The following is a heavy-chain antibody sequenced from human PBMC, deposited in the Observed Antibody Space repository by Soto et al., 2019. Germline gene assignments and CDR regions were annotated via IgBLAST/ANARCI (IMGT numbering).Heavy chain of an antibody. CDR2: TSSGGDT. D-gene: IGHD4-17*01. Sequence: EVRLVESGGGLVQPGGSLRLSCAASGVTVGNNYMSWVRQAPGKGLEWVSVTSSGGDTRYADSVKGRFTMSRDSTKNTVYLQRDSLRAEDTAVYFCARNVPVTALGYWGQGSLVTVSS. CDR3: ARNVPVTALGY. J-gene: IGHJ4*02. CDR1: GVTVGNNY. V-gene: IGHV3-66*01.